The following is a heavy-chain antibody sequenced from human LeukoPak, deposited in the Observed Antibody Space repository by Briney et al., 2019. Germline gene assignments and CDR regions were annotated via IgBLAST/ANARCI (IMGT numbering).Heavy chain of an antibody. CDR3: ARESSLERFDY. D-gene: IGHD3-3*01. CDR1: GYTFTSYD. CDR2: MNPNSGNT. Sequence: ASVKVSCKASGYTFTSYDINWVRQATGQGLEWMGWMNPNSGNTGYAQKFQGRVTITRNTSISTAYMELSSLRSEDTAVYYCARESSLERFDYWGQGTLVTVSS. J-gene: IGHJ4*02. V-gene: IGHV1-8*03.